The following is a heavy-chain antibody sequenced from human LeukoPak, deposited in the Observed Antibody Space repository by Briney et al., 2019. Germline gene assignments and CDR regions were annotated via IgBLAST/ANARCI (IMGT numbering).Heavy chain of an antibody. CDR3: ARGGGEQLEFYYYYMDV. Sequence: GASVKVSYKASGYTFTSYDINWVRQATGQGLEWMGWMNPNSGNTGYAQKFQGRVTMTRNTSISTAYMELSSLRSEDTAVYYCARGGGEQLEFYYYYMDVWGKGTTVTISS. V-gene: IGHV1-8*01. CDR2: MNPNSGNT. D-gene: IGHD6-13*01. CDR1: GYTFTSYD. J-gene: IGHJ6*03.